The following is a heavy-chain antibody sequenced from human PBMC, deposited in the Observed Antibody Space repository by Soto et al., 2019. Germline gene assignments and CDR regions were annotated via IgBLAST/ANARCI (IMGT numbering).Heavy chain of an antibody. J-gene: IGHJ6*03. CDR2: IYYSGST. D-gene: IGHD2-21*01. CDR1: GGSISSYY. V-gene: IGHV4-59*01. Sequence: SETLSLTCTVSGGSISSYYWSWIRQPPGKGLEWIGYIYYSGSTNYNPSLKSRVTISVDTSKNQFSLKLSSVTAADTAVYYCARVGGDDYYYYMGVWGKGTTVTVSS. CDR3: ARVGGDDYYYYMGV.